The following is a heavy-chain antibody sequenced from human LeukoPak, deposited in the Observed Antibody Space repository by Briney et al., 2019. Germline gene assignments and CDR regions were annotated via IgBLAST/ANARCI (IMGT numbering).Heavy chain of an antibody. J-gene: IGHJ3*02. CDR3: ARVVFEFYYDSSGYFRAFDI. D-gene: IGHD3-22*01. Sequence: SGTLSLTCAVSGGSISSSNWWSWVRQPPGKGLEWIGEIYHSGSTNYNPSLKSRVTISVDKSKNQFSLKLSSVTAADTAVYHCARVVFEFYYDSSGYFRAFDIWGQGTMVTVSS. CDR2: IYHSGST. V-gene: IGHV4-4*02. CDR1: GGSISSSNW.